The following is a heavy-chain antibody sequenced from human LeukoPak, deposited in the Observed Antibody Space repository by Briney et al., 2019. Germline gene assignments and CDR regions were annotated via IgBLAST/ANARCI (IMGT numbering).Heavy chain of an antibody. CDR1: GFTFSDYY. J-gene: IGHJ4*02. D-gene: IGHD3-3*01. CDR3: ARDLLQGWLQFLFDY. Sequence: PGGSLRLSCAASGFTFSDYYMSWIRQAPGKGLEWVSYISSSGSTIYYADSVKGRLTISRDNAKNSLYLQMNSLRAEDTAVYYCARDLLQGWLQFLFDYWGQGTLVTVSS. V-gene: IGHV3-11*01. CDR2: ISSSGSTI.